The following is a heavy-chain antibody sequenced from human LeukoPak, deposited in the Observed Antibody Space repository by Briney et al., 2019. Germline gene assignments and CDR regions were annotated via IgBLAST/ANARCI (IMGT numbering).Heavy chain of an antibody. Sequence: PGGSLRLSCAASGFTFSDYYMSWIRQAPGKGLEWASSISSSSTYLYYADSVKGRFTISRDNAKNSLDLQMNSLRAEDTAVYYCARYVYDSSGYSSQYWGQGTLVTVSS. CDR1: GFTFSDYY. J-gene: IGHJ4*02. CDR3: ARYVYDSSGYSSQY. CDR2: ISSSSTYL. V-gene: IGHV3-11*06. D-gene: IGHD3-22*01.